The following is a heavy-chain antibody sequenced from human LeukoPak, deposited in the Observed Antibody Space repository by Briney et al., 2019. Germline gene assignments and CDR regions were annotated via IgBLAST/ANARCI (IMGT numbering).Heavy chain of an antibody. CDR1: GFTFSSYS. J-gene: IGHJ4*02. CDR2: ISSSSSYI. Sequence: GGSLRLSCAASGFTFSSYSMNWVRQAPGKGLEWVSSISSSSSYIYYADSVKGRFAISRDNAKNSLYLQMNSLRAEDTAVYYCARDLEGIVVVPAAIVSAYWGQGTLVTVSS. CDR3: ARDLEGIVVVPAAIVSAY. V-gene: IGHV3-21*01. D-gene: IGHD2-2*01.